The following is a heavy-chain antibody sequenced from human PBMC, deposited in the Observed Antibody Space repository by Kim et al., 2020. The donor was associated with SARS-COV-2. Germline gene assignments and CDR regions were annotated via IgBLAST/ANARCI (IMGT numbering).Heavy chain of an antibody. Sequence: SLTLSLTCTVSVDSFSLCCFYWIFFFLFSVKSLDGIGRIYMGGSTNYNPSLKSRVAMSVVPSENQFSLKVTSVTAADTAVYYCARGTQLEIPFVFDSWGQGILVTVSS. V-gene: IGHV4-61*02. CDR3: ARGTQLEIPFVFDS. J-gene: IGHJ4*02. CDR1: VDSFSLCCFY. CDR2: IYMGGST. D-gene: IGHD1-1*01.